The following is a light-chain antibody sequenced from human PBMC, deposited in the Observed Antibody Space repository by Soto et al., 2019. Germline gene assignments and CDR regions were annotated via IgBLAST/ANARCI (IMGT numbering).Light chain of an antibody. CDR3: QSYNDWPFA. J-gene: IGKJ2*01. V-gene: IGKV3-15*01. CDR2: GAS. CDR1: QSVTNN. Sequence: IVLTQSPGTLSLSPGERATLSYGASQSVTNNFLAWYQQKPGQAPRLLIYGASSRATGIPARFSGSGSATDFTLTISSLQSEDFAVYFCQSYNDWPFASGLGTKLEI.